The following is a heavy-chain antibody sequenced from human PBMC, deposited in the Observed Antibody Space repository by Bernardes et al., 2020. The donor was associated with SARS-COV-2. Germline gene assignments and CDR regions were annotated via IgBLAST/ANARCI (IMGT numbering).Heavy chain of an antibody. Sequence: GGSLRLSCVASGFNFRNYALGWVRQVPGKGLEWVSGISGSGLVIQYANSVRGRFTVSRDDSKTTMYMEINNLRAEATAVYYCARQIDSWHIVVVVSVPRGGAYYFEYWGQGTLVTFSS. D-gene: IGHD2-15*01. CDR2: ISGSGLVI. CDR3: ARQIDSWHIVVVVSVPRGGAYYFEY. CDR1: GFNFRNYA. V-gene: IGHV3-23*01. J-gene: IGHJ4*02.